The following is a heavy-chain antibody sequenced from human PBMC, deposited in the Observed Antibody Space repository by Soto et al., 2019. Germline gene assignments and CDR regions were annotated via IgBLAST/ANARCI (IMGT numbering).Heavy chain of an antibody. CDR1: GGSFSGYY. J-gene: IGHJ6*02. D-gene: IGHD3-3*01. V-gene: IGHV4-34*01. CDR2: INHSGST. CDR3: ARARYDFWSGYREDYYYGMDV. Sequence: SETLSLTCAVYGGSFSGYYWSWIRQPPGKGLEWIGEINHSGSTNYNPSLKSRVTISVDTSKNQFSLKLSSVTAADTAVYYCARARYDFWSGYREDYYYGMDVWGQGTTVTVSS.